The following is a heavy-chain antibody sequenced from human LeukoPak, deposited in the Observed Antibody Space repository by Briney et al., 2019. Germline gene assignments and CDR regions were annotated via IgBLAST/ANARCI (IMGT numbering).Heavy chain of an antibody. CDR3: ARDGCSGGSCHDAFDI. J-gene: IGHJ3*02. D-gene: IGHD2-15*01. CDR1: GGSISSYY. CDR2: IYYSGST. Sequence: SETLSLTCTVSGGSISSYYWSWIRQPPGKGLEWIGYIYYSGSTNYNPSLKSRVTISVDKSKNQFSLKLSSVTAADTAVYYCARDGCSGGSCHDAFDIWGQGTMVTVSS. V-gene: IGHV4-59*12.